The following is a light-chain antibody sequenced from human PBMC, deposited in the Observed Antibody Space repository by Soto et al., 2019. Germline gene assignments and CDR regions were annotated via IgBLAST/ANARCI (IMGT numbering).Light chain of an antibody. Sequence: QSVLTQPSSLSGSPGRSITISCTGTISDVGDYNYVSWYQQHPGKAPKLMIYEVSNRPSGVSNRFSGSKSGNTASLTISGLQAEDEADYFCSSYTSTSTLNYVYGTGTKVTVL. CDR1: ISDVGDYNY. J-gene: IGLJ1*01. CDR3: SSYTSTSTLNYV. CDR2: EVS. V-gene: IGLV2-14*01.